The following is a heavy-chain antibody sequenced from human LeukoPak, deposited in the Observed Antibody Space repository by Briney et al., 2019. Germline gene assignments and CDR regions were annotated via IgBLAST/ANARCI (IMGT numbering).Heavy chain of an antibody. D-gene: IGHD3-10*01. CDR3: VVDLSGSADY. CDR2: TNEHGTII. Sequence: GESLRLSCAASGFSFSNYWFHGVRQAPGEGLVWVSRTNEHGTIINYADSVKGRFTISRDNAKNTLYLQMNSLRTEDSALYYCVVDLSGSADYWGQGTLVTVSS. V-gene: IGHV3-74*01. CDR1: GFSFSNYW. J-gene: IGHJ4*02.